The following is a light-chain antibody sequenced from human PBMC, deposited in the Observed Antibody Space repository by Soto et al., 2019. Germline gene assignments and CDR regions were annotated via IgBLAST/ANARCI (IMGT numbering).Light chain of an antibody. CDR2: GNN. CDR1: SSNIGAGYD. J-gene: IGLJ2*01. Sequence: QSVLTQPPSVSGDPGQRVTISCTGSSSNIGAGYDVHWYQQLPGTAPKLLIYGNNNRPSGVLDRFSGSKSGTSASLAITGLQAEDEADYYCQSYDSSLSGSVFGGGTKLTVL. V-gene: IGLV1-40*01. CDR3: QSYDSSLSGSV.